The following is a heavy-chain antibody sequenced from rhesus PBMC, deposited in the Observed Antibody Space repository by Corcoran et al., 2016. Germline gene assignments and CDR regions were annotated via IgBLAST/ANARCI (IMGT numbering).Heavy chain of an antibody. Sequence: QVQLVQSWAEVKKPGASVKVSCKASGYTFTDSYMQRVRQAPGQGLEWMGRINPKTVGTDYAQKFPDRVTTSRDTSTTTAYMERSSLRSEDTAVYYCAISRGAAAGTFDYWGQGVLVTVSS. CDR3: AISRGAAAGTFDY. CDR2: INPKTVGT. CDR1: GYTFTDSY. V-gene: IGHV1-138*01. J-gene: IGHJ4*01. D-gene: IGHD6-31*01.